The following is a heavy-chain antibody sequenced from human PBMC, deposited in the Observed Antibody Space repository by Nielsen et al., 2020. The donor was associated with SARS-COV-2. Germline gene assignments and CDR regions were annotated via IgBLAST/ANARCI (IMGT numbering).Heavy chain of an antibody. D-gene: IGHD5-12*01. CDR1: GFTFSSYA. Sequence: GESLKISCAASGFTFSSYAMSWVRQAPGKGLEWVSVIYSGGSSTYYADSVKGRFTISRDNSKNTLYLQMNSLRAEDTAVYYCAKGGGYESWGQGTLVTVSS. CDR3: AKGGGYES. CDR2: IYSGGSST. J-gene: IGHJ4*02. V-gene: IGHV3-23*03.